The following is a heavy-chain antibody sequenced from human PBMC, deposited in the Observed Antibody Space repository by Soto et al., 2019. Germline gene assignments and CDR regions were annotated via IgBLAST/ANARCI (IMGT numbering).Heavy chain of an antibody. CDR1: GGSISRNNW. J-gene: IGHJ2*01. CDR2: IYHIGST. V-gene: IGHV4-4*02. CDR3: ARGGGGNSHWYFDL. Sequence: QVQLQESGPGLVKPSGTLSLTCAVSGGSISRNNWWTWVRLPPGKGLEWIGEIYHIGSTNYNPSLKSRVTISVDKSKNQFSLKLSSVTAADTAVYYCARGGGGNSHWYFDLWGRGTLVTVSS. D-gene: IGHD2-21*02.